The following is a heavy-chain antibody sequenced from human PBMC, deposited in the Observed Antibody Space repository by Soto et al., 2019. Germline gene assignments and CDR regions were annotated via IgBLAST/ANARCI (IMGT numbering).Heavy chain of an antibody. CDR1: GGTFGNSA. CDR2: IVPMFGTA. J-gene: IGHJ5*02. Sequence: QVQLVQSGAEAKKPGSSVNVSCKTSGGTFGNSAVTWVRQAPGQGLEWLGGIVPMFGTANYAQKFQGRVTNTADEXTXXADMELNRLKTADTAVYYCARDGDPQSAFWSGPLGGGRFDPGGQGTLVTVSS. D-gene: IGHD3-3*01. V-gene: IGHV1-69*12. CDR3: ARDGDPQSAFWSGPLGGGRFDP.